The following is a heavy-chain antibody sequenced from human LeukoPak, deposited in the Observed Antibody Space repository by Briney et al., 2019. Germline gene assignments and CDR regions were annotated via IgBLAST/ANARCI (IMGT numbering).Heavy chain of an antibody. V-gene: IGHV3-30*03. CDR1: GFTFSGFG. CDR3: GTEGGARGVDTVRYEY. CDR2: ISSDGTNK. D-gene: IGHD2-8*02. J-gene: IGHJ1*01. Sequence: GTSLRLSCAASGFTFSGFGMHWVRQAPGKGLQWVAVISSDGTNKFYADSVAGRLTISRDNSKNTLYLQMTSLRTEDTAVYFCGTEGGARGVDTVRYEYWGQGTLVTVSS.